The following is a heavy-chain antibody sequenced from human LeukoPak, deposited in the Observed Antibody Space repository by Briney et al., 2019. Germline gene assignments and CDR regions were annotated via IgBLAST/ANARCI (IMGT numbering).Heavy chain of an antibody. V-gene: IGHV3-66*01. CDR1: GFTVSSNF. Sequence: GGSLRLSCAASGFTVSSNFMSWVRQAPGKGLEWVSVIYSGGSTYYADSVKGRSTTSRDNSKNTLYLQMNSLRVEDTAVYYCALGLVTDYWGQGTLVTVSS. CDR2: IYSGGST. J-gene: IGHJ4*02. D-gene: IGHD3-9*01. CDR3: ALGLVTDY.